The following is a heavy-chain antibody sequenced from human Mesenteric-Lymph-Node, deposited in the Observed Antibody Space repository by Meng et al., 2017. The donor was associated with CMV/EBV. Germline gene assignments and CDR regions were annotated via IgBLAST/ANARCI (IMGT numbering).Heavy chain of an antibody. CDR2: INHGGST. Sequence: SVSDYYSTWSRQPPGRGLEWIGEINHGGSTHYNPSLKGRVTISVDTSKNQFSLKLTSVTDADTAVYYCVRGGYCGGGTCAGQSAFDYWGQGTLVTVSS. J-gene: IGHJ4*02. V-gene: IGHV4-34*01. D-gene: IGHD2-15*01. CDR1: SVSDYY. CDR3: VRGGYCGGGTCAGQSAFDY.